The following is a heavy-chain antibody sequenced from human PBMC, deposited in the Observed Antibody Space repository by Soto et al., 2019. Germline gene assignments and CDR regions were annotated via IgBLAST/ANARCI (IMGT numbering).Heavy chain of an antibody. V-gene: IGHV3-74*01. CDR1: GFAFNNYW. Sequence: EVQLVEYGGGLVQPGGSLRLSCAASGFAFNNYWMHWVRKAPGKGLVWVSRITGDGTSTTYADSVKGRFTTSRDNAKNTWYLKMNSLSVEDTAVYYCATVPYYHAMDVWGQGPTVTVSS. CDR3: ATVPYYHAMDV. J-gene: IGHJ6*01. CDR2: ITGDGTST.